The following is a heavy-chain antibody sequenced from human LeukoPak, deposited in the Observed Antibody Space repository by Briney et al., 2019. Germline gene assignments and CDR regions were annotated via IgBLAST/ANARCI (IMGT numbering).Heavy chain of an antibody. D-gene: IGHD1-26*01. CDR2: ISPAGGTT. CDR1: GFTFSSYW. Sequence: GGSLRLSCVASGFTFSSYWMHWVRQAPGKGLVWVSRISPAGGTTNYADSVKGRFTISRDNAKNTLYLQMDSLRAEDTAVYYCAIRGPSGSYYDYWGQGALVTVSS. V-gene: IGHV3-74*01. J-gene: IGHJ4*02. CDR3: AIRGPSGSYYDY.